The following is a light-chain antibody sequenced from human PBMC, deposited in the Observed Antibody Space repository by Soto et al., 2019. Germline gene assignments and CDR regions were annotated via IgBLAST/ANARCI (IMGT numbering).Light chain of an antibody. V-gene: IGKV3-11*01. CDR2: DAS. CDR1: QSVGSY. CDR3: QQYNSRSRA. J-gene: IGKJ1*01. Sequence: EIVLTQSPATLSLSPGDRATLSCRASQSVGSYLGWYQQRPGQAPRLLIYDASNRATGIPARFSGSGSGTDFTLTISSLEPEDSATYYCQQYNSRSRAFGQGTKVEIK.